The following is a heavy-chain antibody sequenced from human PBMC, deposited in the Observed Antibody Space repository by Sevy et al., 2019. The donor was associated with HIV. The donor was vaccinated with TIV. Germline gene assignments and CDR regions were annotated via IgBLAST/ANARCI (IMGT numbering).Heavy chain of an antibody. Sequence: ASVKVSCKASGYTFTGQYIHWVRQAPGQGPEWMGWINPSGGDPKYAQEFQGRVTMTRDTSITTPYMELSGLKSDDTAVYFCARALRLRGCSYGSFDYWGQGTLVTVSS. CDR2: INPSGGDP. D-gene: IGHD5-18*01. CDR1: GYTFTGQY. CDR3: ARALRLRGCSYGSFDY. V-gene: IGHV1-2*02. J-gene: IGHJ4*02.